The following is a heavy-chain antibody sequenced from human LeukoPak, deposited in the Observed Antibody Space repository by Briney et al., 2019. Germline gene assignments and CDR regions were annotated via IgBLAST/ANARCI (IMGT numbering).Heavy chain of an antibody. J-gene: IGHJ4*02. CDR1: GGSSSGYY. CDR3: ARTKFGGIDYFDY. D-gene: IGHD3-16*01. V-gene: IGHV4-34*01. CDR2: INHSGST. Sequence: PSETLSLTCAVYGGSSSGYYWSWIRQPPGKGLEWIGEINHSGSTNYNPSLKSRVTISVDTSKNQFSLKLSSVTAADTAVYYCARTKFGGIDYFDYWGQGTLVTVSS.